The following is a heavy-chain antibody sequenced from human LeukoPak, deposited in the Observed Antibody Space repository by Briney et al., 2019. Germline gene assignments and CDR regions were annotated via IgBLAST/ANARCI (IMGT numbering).Heavy chain of an antibody. CDR3: AKLGEQERHNYYVAV. CDR1: GFTFSSYA. CDR2: IIDSGEST. Sequence: GGSLRLSCAASGFTFSSYAMSWVRQAPGKGLEWVSGIIDSGESTYYANFAKGRFTISRDNSNNTLYPQMNSLRAEDTAVYYCAKLGEQERHNYYVAVCGKGTTVAVSS. V-gene: IGHV3-23*01. J-gene: IGHJ6*03. D-gene: IGHD3-16*01.